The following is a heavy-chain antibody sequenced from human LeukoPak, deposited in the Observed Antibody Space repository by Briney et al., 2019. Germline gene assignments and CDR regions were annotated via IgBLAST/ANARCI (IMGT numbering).Heavy chain of an antibody. D-gene: IGHD5-24*01. CDR2: IYYRGST. J-gene: IGHJ5*02. Sequence: SETLSLTCTVSGGSISTYYWSWIRQPPGKGLEWIGYIYYRGSTKYNPSLKSRVTISVDTSKNQFSLRLSSVTAADTAVYYCAGLTFGYNNYFDPWGQGTLVTVSS. CDR3: AGLTFGYNNYFDP. V-gene: IGHV4-59*01. CDR1: GGSISTYY.